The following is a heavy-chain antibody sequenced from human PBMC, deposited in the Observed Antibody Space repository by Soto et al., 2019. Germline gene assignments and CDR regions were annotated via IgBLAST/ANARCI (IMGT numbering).Heavy chain of an antibody. CDR3: TRDRAAATWYGMDV. J-gene: IGHJ6*04. D-gene: IGHD6-13*01. V-gene: IGHV3-21*01. CDR2: ISSRSSYI. CDR1: GFTFSPYT. Sequence: EVQLVESGGGLVKPGGSLRLSCAASGFTFSPYTMNWVRQAPGKGLEWVSSISSRSSYIYYADSVKGRFTISRDNAKKSLYLLMNGLRVEDTAGYYWTRDRAAATWYGMDVWGEWSTVTVSS.